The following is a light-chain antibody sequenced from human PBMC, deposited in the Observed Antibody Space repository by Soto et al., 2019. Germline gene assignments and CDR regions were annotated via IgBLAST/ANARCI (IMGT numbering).Light chain of an antibody. Sequence: DIQVTQSPPSVSASVGDRVTITCRASQDVGVYLAWYQKKPVTAPKLLISAASTLPVGVPARFSGSGSGTDVTRTSSSLEPEDSATYVWQQCDRFPRAFGGGTKVEIK. CDR3: QQCDRFPRA. CDR2: AAS. J-gene: IGKJ4*01. V-gene: IGKV1-12*01. CDR1: QDVGVY.